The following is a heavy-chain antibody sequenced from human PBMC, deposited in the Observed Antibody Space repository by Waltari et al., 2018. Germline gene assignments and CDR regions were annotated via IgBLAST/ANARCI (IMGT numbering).Heavy chain of an antibody. V-gene: IGHV4-38-2*01. D-gene: IGHD6-19*01. J-gene: IGHJ4*02. CDR3: ASYSSGRFFDY. CDR1: GYSISSGYY. Sequence: QVQLQESGPGLVKPSETLSLTCAVAGYSISSGYYWGWIRQPPGKGLEWIGSIYHSGSTYYNPSLKSRVTISVDTSKNQFSLKLSSVTAADTAVYYCASYSSGRFFDYWGQGTLVTVSS. CDR2: IYHSGST.